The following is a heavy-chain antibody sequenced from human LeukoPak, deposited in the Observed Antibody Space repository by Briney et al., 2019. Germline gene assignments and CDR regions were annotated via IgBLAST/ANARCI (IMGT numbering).Heavy chain of an antibody. CDR1: GYTLTELS. V-gene: IGHV1-24*01. D-gene: IGHD3-10*01. Sequence: ASVKVSCKVSGYTLTELSKHWVRQAPGKGLEWMGVFDPEDGETIYARKFQGRVTMTEDTSTDTAYMELSSLRSEDTAVYYCATDLWFGETIPVDYWGQGTLVTVSS. CDR3: ATDLWFGETIPVDY. CDR2: FDPEDGET. J-gene: IGHJ4*02.